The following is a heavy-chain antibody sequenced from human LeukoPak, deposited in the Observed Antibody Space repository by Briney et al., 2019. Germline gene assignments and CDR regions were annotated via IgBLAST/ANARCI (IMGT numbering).Heavy chain of an antibody. Sequence: PSETLSLTCAVYGGSFSGYYWSWIRQPPGKGLEWIGEINHSGSTYYNPSLKSRVTISVDRSKNQFSLKLSSVTAADTAVYYCARAFYDSSGYYHDAFDIWGQGTMVTVSS. J-gene: IGHJ3*02. D-gene: IGHD3-22*01. CDR3: ARAFYDSSGYYHDAFDI. CDR2: INHSGST. V-gene: IGHV4-34*01. CDR1: GGSFSGYY.